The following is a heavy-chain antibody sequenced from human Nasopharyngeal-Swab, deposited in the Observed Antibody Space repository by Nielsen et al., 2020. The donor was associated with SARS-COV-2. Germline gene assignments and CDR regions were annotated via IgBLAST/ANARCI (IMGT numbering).Heavy chain of an antibody. Sequence: SETLSLTCAVSGCSISNSYWWTWVRPPPGKGLDWIGEIYQSGSTNYNPSLKSRVTISVDKSNNQVSLRLTSVTAADTAVYYCARGSGDIVVLPAADYDFWSRPRPSWFDPWGQGILVTVSS. CDR2: IYQSGST. CDR3: ARGSGDIVVLPAADYDFWSRPRPSWFDP. D-gene: IGHD2-2*01. CDR1: GCSISNSYW. V-gene: IGHV4-4*02. J-gene: IGHJ5*02.